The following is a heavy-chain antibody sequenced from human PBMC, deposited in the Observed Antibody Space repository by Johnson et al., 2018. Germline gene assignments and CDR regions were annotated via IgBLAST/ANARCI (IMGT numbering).Heavy chain of an antibody. Sequence: EVQLVETGGGLVQPGGSLRLSCAASGFTFSSYWMSWVRQAPGKGLEWVANIKEDGSEKYYVDSVKGRFTISRDNAKNSLYLQMNSLRAEDTAVDYCARDATVEDAFGIWGQGTMVTVSS. D-gene: IGHD5-24*01. CDR2: IKEDGSEK. J-gene: IGHJ3*02. CDR3: ARDATVEDAFGI. CDR1: GFTFSSYW. V-gene: IGHV3-7*01.